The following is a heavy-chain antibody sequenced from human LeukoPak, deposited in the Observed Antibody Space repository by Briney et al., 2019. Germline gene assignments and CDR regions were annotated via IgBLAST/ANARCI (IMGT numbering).Heavy chain of an antibody. D-gene: IGHD2-21*01. V-gene: IGHV3-30*03. CDR1: GFTFSSYG. Sequence: TGGSLRLSCAASGFTFSSYGMHWVRQAPGKGLEWVAVISYDGSNKYYADSVKGRFTISRDNSKNTLSLQMNSLRAEDTAVYYCARHSGGDSYGYYFDYWGQGTLVTVSS. CDR2: ISYDGSNK. J-gene: IGHJ4*02. CDR3: ARHSGGDSYGYYFDY.